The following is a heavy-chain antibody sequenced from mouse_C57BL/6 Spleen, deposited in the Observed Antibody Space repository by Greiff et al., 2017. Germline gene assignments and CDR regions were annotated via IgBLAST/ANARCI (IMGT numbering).Heavy chain of an antibody. Sequence: QVQLQQSGAELVKPGASVTISCKASGYAFRSYWMTWVKQRPGQGLAWIGQIYPGDGDTNYNGKVKGKATLTADKSSSTAYMQLSSRTSDDSAVYFCARERDSSGYDYYAMDYWGQGTSVTVSS. CDR3: ARERDSSGYDYYAMDY. J-gene: IGHJ4*01. V-gene: IGHV1-80*01. D-gene: IGHD3-2*02. CDR1: GYAFRSYW. CDR2: IYPGDGDT.